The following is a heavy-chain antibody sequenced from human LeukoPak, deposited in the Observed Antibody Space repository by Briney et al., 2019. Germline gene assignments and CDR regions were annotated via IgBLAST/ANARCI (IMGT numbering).Heavy chain of an antibody. J-gene: IGHJ4*02. V-gene: IGHV3-23*01. CDR1: GFTFSSYS. Sequence: GGSLRLSCAASGFTFSSYSMNWVRQAPGKGLEWVSAISGSGGSTYYADSVKGRFTISGDNSKNTLYLQMNSLRAEDTAVYFCTKEEWWRQDYWGQGSLVTVSS. CDR3: TKEEWWRQDY. CDR2: ISGSGGST. D-gene: IGHD2-8*01.